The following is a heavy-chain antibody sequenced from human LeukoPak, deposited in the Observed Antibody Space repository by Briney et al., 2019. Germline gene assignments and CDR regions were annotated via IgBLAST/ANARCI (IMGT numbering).Heavy chain of an antibody. Sequence: ETLSLTCTVSGGSISSSSYYWGWIRQPPGKGLEWIGSIYYSGSTYYNPSLKSRVTISVDTSKNQFSLKLSSVTAADTAVYYCARHNYGDHGGGLDYWGQGTLVTVSS. CDR3: ARHNYGDHGGGLDY. D-gene: IGHD4-17*01. J-gene: IGHJ4*02. CDR2: IYYSGST. V-gene: IGHV4-39*01. CDR1: GGSISSSSYY.